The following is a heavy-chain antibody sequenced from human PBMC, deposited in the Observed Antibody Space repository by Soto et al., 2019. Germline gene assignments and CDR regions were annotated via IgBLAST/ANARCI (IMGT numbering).Heavy chain of an antibody. D-gene: IGHD2-2*01. CDR2: IIPIFGTA. CDR3: ARDHLVVGRTPPTSIYYYYGMDV. Sequence: AAVHVSCLASVWTFRSYAIIWVRQAPGQGLEWMGGIIPIFGTANYAQKFQGRVTITADESTSTAYMELSSLRSEDTAVYYCARDHLVVGRTPPTSIYYYYGMDVWGQGTTVTVSS. CDR1: VWTFRSYA. V-gene: IGHV1-69*13. J-gene: IGHJ6*02.